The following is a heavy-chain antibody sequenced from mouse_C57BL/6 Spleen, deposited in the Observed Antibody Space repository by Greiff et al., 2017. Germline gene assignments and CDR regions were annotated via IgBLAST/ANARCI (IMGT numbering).Heavy chain of an antibody. CDR1: GYAFSSYW. Sequence: QVQLQQSGAELVKPGASVKISCKASGYAFSSYWMNWVKQRPGKGLEWIGQIYPGDGDTNYNGKFKGKATLTADKSSSTAYMQLSSLTSEDSAVYFWARRDYGSSYGYFDVWGTGTTVTVSS. CDR2: IYPGDGDT. V-gene: IGHV1-80*01. J-gene: IGHJ1*03. CDR3: ARRDYGSSYGYFDV. D-gene: IGHD1-1*01.